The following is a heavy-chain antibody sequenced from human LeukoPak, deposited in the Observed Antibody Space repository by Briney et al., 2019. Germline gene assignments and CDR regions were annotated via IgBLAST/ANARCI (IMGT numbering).Heavy chain of an antibody. CDR3: ATRCSSTSCYGIFDY. D-gene: IGHD2-2*01. J-gene: IGHJ4*02. Sequence: ASVKVSCKVSGYTLTELSMHWVRQAPGKGLEWMGGFDPEDGETIYAQKFQGRVTMTEDTSTDTAYMELSSLRSEDTAVYYCATRCSSTSCYGIFDYWGQGTLVTVSS. V-gene: IGHV1-24*01. CDR1: GYTLTELS. CDR2: FDPEDGET.